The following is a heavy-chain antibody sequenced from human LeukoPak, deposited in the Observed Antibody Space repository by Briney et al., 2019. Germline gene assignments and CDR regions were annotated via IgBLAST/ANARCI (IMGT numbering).Heavy chain of an antibody. CDR3: AKIPAVIHYFDY. CDR1: GFIFSRYN. V-gene: IGHV3-48*01. CDR2: IGSSSSPI. J-gene: IGHJ4*02. Sequence: GGSLRLSCAASGFIFSRYNMNWVRQAPGKGLEWVSYIGSSSSPIYYADSVKGRFTISRDNAKNSLYLQMNSLRAEDTAVYYCAKIPAVIHYFDYWGQGTLVTVSS.